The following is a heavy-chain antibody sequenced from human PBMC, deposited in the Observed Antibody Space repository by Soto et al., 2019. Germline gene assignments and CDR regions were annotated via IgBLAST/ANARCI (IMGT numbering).Heavy chain of an antibody. CDR2: IWYDGSNK. V-gene: IGHV3-33*01. Sequence: QVQLVESGGGVVQPGRSLRLSCAASGFTFSSYGMHWVRLAPGKGLEWVAVIWYDGSNKYYADSVKGRFTISRDNSKNTLYLQMNSLRAEDTAVYYCARGWNYLDYWGQGTLVTVSS. J-gene: IGHJ4*02. D-gene: IGHD1-1*01. CDR3: ARGWNYLDY. CDR1: GFTFSSYG.